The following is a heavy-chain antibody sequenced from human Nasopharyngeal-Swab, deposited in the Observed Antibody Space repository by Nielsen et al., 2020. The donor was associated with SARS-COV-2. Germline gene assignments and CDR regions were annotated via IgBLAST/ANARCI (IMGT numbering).Heavy chain of an antibody. CDR3: ARARGYLTHYYMDV. D-gene: IGHD3-10*01. Sequence: GGSLRLSCAASGFVFSTYSMHWVRLAPGKGLEWVALISVDGRNSNYADSVKGRFIISRDNSEKTVDLQMNSLRGEDTAVCYCARARGYLTHYYMDVWGSGTTVTVSS. CDR1: GFVFSTYS. V-gene: IGHV3-30*04. CDR2: ISVDGRNS. J-gene: IGHJ6*03.